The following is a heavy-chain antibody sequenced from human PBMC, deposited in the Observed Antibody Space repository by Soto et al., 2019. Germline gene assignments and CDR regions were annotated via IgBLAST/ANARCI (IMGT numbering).Heavy chain of an antibody. V-gene: IGHV3-30-3*01. CDR1: GFTFSSYA. D-gene: IGHD5-12*01. CDR2: ISNEGTAE. Sequence: PGGSLRLSCATSGFTFSSYAFHWVRQAPGKGLEWVAAISNEGTAEYYSDSVKGRFTISRDNSNNTLYLQMDSLSAEDTAIYYCARGGVEMATIIPRYWGQGTLVTVSS. CDR3: ARGGVEMATIIPRY. J-gene: IGHJ4*02.